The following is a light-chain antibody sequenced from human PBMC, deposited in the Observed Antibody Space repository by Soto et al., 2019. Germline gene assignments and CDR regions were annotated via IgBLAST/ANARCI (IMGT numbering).Light chain of an antibody. CDR1: SSNIGSNT. CDR3: AAWDGSVNGWV. V-gene: IGLV1-44*01. CDR2: TDD. Sequence: QSVLTQPPSASGTPGQRVTISCSGSSSNIGSNTVNWYLHLPGTAPKLLIYTDDQRPSGVPDRFAGSKSGTSASLAISGLQAEEEADYYCAAWDGSVNGWVFGVGTKLTVL. J-gene: IGLJ3*02.